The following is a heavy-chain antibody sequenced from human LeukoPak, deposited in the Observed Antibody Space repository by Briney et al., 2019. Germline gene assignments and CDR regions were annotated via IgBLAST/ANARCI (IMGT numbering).Heavy chain of an antibody. V-gene: IGHV3-9*03. Sequence: GGSLTLSCTASGFIFDDYAMHWVRHAPAKGLEWVSGISWYCGSIAYADPVQGRFTISRDNAKNSLYLQMNSLRAEDMALYHCAKAVSLGYGSGGRCSAPFDYSGQATLLTASS. D-gene: IGHD2-15*01. CDR3: AKAVSLGYGSGGRCSAPFDY. CDR1: GFIFDDYA. CDR2: ISWYCGSI. J-gene: IGHJ4*02.